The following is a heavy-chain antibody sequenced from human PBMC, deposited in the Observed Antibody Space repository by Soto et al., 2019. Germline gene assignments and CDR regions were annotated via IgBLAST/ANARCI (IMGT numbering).Heavy chain of an antibody. V-gene: IGHV3-74*01. CDR1: GFTFSSYW. CDR2: INSDGSST. J-gene: IGHJ6*02. Sequence: EVQLVESGGGLVQPGGSLRLSCAASGFTFSSYWMHWVRQAPGKGLVWVSRINSDGSSTSYADSVKGRFTISRDNAKNTLYLQMKSLRAEDTAVYYCARGAVVAATPYYYYGMDVWGQGTTVTVSS. CDR3: ARGAVVAATPYYYYGMDV. D-gene: IGHD2-15*01.